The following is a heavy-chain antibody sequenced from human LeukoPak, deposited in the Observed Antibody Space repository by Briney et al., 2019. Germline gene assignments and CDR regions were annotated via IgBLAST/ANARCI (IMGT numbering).Heavy chain of an antibody. CDR1: GCTFSSYS. D-gene: IGHD1-7*01. CDR3: AKKAHYYGNYPLDY. J-gene: IGHJ4*02. CDR2: TSDRGDYT. Sequence: GGSLRLSCAASGCTFSSYSMSWGRQARGKGLEWVSGTSDRGDYTYHADSVKGRFTISRDNSKNTLYLQMNSLRPEDTALYFCAKKAHYYGNYPLDYWGQGTLVTVSS. V-gene: IGHV3-23*01.